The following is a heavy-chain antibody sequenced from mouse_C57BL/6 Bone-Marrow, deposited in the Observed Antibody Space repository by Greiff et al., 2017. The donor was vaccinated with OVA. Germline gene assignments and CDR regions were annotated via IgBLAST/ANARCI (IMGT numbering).Heavy chain of an antibody. CDR2: FHPYNDDT. CDR3: ARGSYYSNGFYAMDY. CDR1: GYTFTTYP. Sequence: LQESGAELVKPGASVKMSCKASGYTFTTYPIEWMKQNHGKSLEWIGNFHPYNDDTKYNEKFKGKATLTVEKSSSTVYLELSRLTSDDSAVYYCARGSYYSNGFYAMDYWGQGTSVTVSS. D-gene: IGHD2-5*01. J-gene: IGHJ4*01. V-gene: IGHV1-47*01.